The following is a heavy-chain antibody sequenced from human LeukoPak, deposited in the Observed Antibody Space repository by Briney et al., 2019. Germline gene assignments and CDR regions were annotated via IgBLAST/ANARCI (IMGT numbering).Heavy chain of an antibody. V-gene: IGHV1-8*01. J-gene: IGHJ4*02. D-gene: IGHD6-6*01. CDR2: MNPNSGNT. Sequence: ASVKVSCKASGYTFTSYDINWVRQATGQGLEWMGWMNPNSGNTGYAQKFQGRVAMTRNTSISTAYMELSSLRSEDTAVYYCARAAYSSSYYFDYWGQGTLVTVSS. CDR1: GYTFTSYD. CDR3: ARAAYSSSYYFDY.